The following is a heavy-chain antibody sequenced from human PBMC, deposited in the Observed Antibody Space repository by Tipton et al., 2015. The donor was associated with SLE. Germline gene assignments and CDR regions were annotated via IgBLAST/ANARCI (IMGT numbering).Heavy chain of an antibody. D-gene: IGHD4-17*01. CDR1: SDSISRSQYN. J-gene: IGHJ4*02. Sequence: GLVKPSETLSLTCGVSSDSISRSQYNWGWLRQPPGKGLEWIGNIFSSGNTNYSPSLKSRVTISADMSRTQFSLRLTSVTAADTAVYYCARRSRDYGYFAYWGRGALVTVSS. CDR2: IFSSGNT. CDR3: ARRSRDYGYFAY. V-gene: IGHV4-39*07.